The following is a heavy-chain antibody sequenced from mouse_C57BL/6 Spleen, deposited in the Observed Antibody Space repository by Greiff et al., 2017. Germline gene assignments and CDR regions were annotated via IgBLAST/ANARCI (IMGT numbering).Heavy chain of an antibody. CDR1: GFNIKNTY. CDR2: IDPAHGNT. Sequence: VQLKESVAELVRPGASVKLSCTASGFNIKNTYMHWVKQRPEQGLEWIGRIDPAHGNTKYAPKFQGKATITADTSSNTAYMQLSSLTSEDTAIYYGVIEVYYGRGDLDYWGQGTTLTVSS. CDR3: VIEVYYGRGDLDY. D-gene: IGHD1-1*01. J-gene: IGHJ2*01. V-gene: IGHV14-3*01.